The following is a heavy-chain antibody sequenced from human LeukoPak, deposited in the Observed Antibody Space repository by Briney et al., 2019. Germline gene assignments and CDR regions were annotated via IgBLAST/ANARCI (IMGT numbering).Heavy chain of an antibody. CDR2: MNPNSGNT. CDR3: ARGKLELQSYYYYYLDV. V-gene: IGHV1-8*01. J-gene: IGHJ6*03. D-gene: IGHD1-7*01. Sequence: GASVKVSCKASGYTFTSYDINWVRQATGQGLEWMGWMNPNSGNTGYAQKSQGRGTMTRNTSISTAYMELRSLRSEDTAVYYCARGKLELQSYYYYYLDVGAKGPTVPFS. CDR1: GYTFTSYD.